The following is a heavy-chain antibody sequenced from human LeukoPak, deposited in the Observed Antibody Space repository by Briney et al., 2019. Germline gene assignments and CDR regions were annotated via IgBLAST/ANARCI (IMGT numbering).Heavy chain of an antibody. J-gene: IGHJ6*02. V-gene: IGHV4-59*01. D-gene: IGHD6-19*01. CDR3: ARDPGFSSGWPRPYYGMDV. CDR2: IYYSGGT. CDR1: GGSISSYY. Sequence: PSETLSLTCTVSGGSISSYYWTWIRQPPGKGLEWIGYIYYSGGTEYNPSLKSRVTISVDTSKNQFSLRLTSVTAADTAVYYCARDPGFSSGWPRPYYGMDVWGQGTTVTVSS.